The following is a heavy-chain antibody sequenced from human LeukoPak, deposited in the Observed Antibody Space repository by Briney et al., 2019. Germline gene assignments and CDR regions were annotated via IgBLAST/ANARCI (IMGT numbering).Heavy chain of an antibody. V-gene: IGHV1-2*02. Sequence: ASVKVSCKASGYTFTGYYMHWVRQAPGQGLEWMGWINPNSGGTNYAQKFQGRVTMTRDTSISTAYMELSRLRSDDTAVYYCARDQGHGCSSTSCYPLDYWGRGTLVTVSS. CDR1: GYTFTGYY. J-gene: IGHJ4*02. D-gene: IGHD2-2*01. CDR2: INPNSGGT. CDR3: ARDQGHGCSSTSCYPLDY.